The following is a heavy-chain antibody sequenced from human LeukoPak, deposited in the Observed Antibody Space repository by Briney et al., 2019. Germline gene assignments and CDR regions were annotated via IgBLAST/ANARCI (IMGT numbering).Heavy chain of an antibody. CDR1: GFTVSTSA. V-gene: IGHV3-23*01. CDR2: ISGSGGGT. D-gene: IGHD1-7*01. Sequence: PGGSLRLSCAAAGFTVSTSATSWVRQAPGKGLEWVSGISGSGGGTYYADSVKGRFSISRDISKNTLYLQMNSLRAEDTAIYYCAKDGKTRNWNYFQAKPVYWGQGTLVTVSS. CDR3: AKDGKTRNWNYFQAKPVY. J-gene: IGHJ4*02.